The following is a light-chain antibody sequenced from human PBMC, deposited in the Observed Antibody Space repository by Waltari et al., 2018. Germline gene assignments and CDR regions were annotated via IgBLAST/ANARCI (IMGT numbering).Light chain of an antibody. CDR3: ASYIAASTLV. CDR2: DVT. J-gene: IGLJ3*02. CDR1: GTDVGRYNY. Sequence: QSALTQPAYVSGSPGQSITISCTGSGTDVGRYNYVSWYQHYPDKAPRLMIYDVTNRPSGVSDRFSGSKSGNTASLTISGLQPEDEADYYCASYIAASTLVFGGGTRLTVV. V-gene: IGLV2-14*03.